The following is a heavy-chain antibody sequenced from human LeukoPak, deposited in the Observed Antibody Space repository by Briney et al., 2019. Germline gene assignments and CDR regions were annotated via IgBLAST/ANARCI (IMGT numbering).Heavy chain of an antibody. CDR1: GGSLSGFY. V-gene: IGHV4-34*01. CDR3: ARKSTSYFGSLNLFDS. Sequence: SETLSPTCALYGGSLSGFYWGWIRQPPGEGLGWVGEINHSGSNNYNTSPKSRVTISVDTTKKQSSLKLISVTAADAAVYYCARKSTSYFGSLNLFDSWGQGTLVTVSS. D-gene: IGHD3-10*01. CDR2: INHSGSN. J-gene: IGHJ5*01.